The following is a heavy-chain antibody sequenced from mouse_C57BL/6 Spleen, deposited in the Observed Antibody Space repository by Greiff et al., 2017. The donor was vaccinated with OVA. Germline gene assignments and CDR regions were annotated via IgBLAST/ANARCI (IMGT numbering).Heavy chain of an antibody. J-gene: IGHJ1*03. CDR2: FYPGSGSI. CDR1: GYTFTEYT. V-gene: IGHV1-62-2*01. Sequence: QVHVKQSGAELVKPGASVKLSCKASGYTFTEYTIHWVKQRSGQGLEWIGWFYPGSGSIKYNEKFKDKATLTADKSSSPVYMELSRLTSEDSAVYFCARHEDQIDGSREDWYFDVWGTGTTVTVSS. D-gene: IGHD1-1*01. CDR3: ARHEDQIDGSREDWYFDV.